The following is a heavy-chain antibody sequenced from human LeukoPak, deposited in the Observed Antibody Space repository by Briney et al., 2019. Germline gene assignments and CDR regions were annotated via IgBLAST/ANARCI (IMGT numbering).Heavy chain of an antibody. D-gene: IGHD6-13*01. V-gene: IGHV3-53*01. J-gene: IGHJ4*02. CDR2: IYSGGST. CDR1: GFTVSSNY. Sequence: GGSLRLSCAASGFTVSSNYISWVRQAPGKGLEWVSIIYSGGSTYYADSVKGRFTISRDNSKNTLSLQMNSLRAEDTAVYYCASDSGSSIRDHWGQGTLVTVSS. CDR3: ASDSGSSIRDH.